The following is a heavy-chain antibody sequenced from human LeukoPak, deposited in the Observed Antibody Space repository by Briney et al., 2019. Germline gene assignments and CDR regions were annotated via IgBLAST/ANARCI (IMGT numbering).Heavy chain of an antibody. CDR2: INPDGNKK. D-gene: IGHD5-24*01. J-gene: IGHJ4*02. CDR3: ATEEMATITDSDY. Sequence: GGSLRLSCAVSGLTFSSSWMDWVRQAPGKGLEWVASINPDGNKKYSADSVKGRFTISRDNSKNTLYLQMNSLRAEDTAVYYCATEEMATITDSDYWGQGTLVTVSS. V-gene: IGHV3-7*04. CDR1: GLTFSSSW.